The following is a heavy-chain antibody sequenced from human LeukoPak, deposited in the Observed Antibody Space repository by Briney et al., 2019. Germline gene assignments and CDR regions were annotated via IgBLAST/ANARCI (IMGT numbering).Heavy chain of an antibody. Sequence: LGGSLRLSCAASGFTFSSYGMSWVRQAPGKGLEWVSAISGSGGSTYYADSVKGRFTISRDNSKNTLYLQMNSLRAEDTAVYYCAKGTQNYYDSSGYYYRGGYFDYWGQGTLVTVSS. CDR1: GFTFSSYG. D-gene: IGHD3-22*01. J-gene: IGHJ4*02. V-gene: IGHV3-23*01. CDR2: ISGSGGST. CDR3: AKGTQNYYDSSGYYYRGGYFDY.